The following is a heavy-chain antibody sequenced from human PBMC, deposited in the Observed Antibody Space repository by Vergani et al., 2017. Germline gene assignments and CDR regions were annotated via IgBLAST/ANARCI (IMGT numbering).Heavy chain of an antibody. CDR2: IYSGGST. J-gene: IGHJ4*02. V-gene: IGHV3-53*04. D-gene: IGHD6-19*01. CDR3: ARDPIAVAGTGD. Sequence: EVQLVESGGGLVQPGGSLRLSCAASGFTVSSNYMSWVRQAPGKGLEWVSVIYSGGSTYYADSVKGRFNISRHNSKNTLYLQMNSLRAEDTAVYYCARDPIAVAGTGDWGQGTLVTVSS. CDR1: GFTVSSNY.